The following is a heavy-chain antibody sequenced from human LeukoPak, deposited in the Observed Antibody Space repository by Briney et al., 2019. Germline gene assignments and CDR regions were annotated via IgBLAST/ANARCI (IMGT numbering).Heavy chain of an antibody. CDR2: IYTSGST. CDR1: GGSISSGSYY. D-gene: IGHD3-22*01. CDR3: ARAVRGYYYDSSGYNRSGYYMDV. Sequence: SQTLSLTCTVSGGSISSGSYYWSWIRQPAGKGLERIGRIYTSGSTNYNPSLKSRVTISVDPSKNQFSLKLSSVTAADTAVYYCARAVRGYYYDSSGYNRSGYYMDVWGKGTTVTVSS. V-gene: IGHV4-61*02. J-gene: IGHJ6*03.